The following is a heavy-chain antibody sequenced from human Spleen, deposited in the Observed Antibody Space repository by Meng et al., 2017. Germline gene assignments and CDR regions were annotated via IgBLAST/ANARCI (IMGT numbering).Heavy chain of an antibody. J-gene: IGHJ5*02. Sequence: SVKVSCKASGGTFSNYAISWVRQGPGQGLEWMGGIIPIFGTANYAQKFQGRVTLNTDESTNTAYMELSSLRSEDTAVYYCARVIVPLSSNWALGSWGQGTLVTVSS. D-gene: IGHD4-11*01. CDR2: IIPIFGTA. CDR1: GGTFSNYA. CDR3: ARVIVPLSSNWALGS. V-gene: IGHV1-69*05.